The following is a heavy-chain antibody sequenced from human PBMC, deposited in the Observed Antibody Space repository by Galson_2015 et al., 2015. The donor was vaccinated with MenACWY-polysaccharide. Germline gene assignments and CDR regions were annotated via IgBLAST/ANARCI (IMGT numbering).Heavy chain of an antibody. Sequence: SLRLSCAASTVTFRGSGMHWVRQAPGKGLEWVAVIQYDAVYKQYLDSVKGRFSVSRDNSKSTLYLEMNNLRAEDTALYYCAREGSRIVFHAFDIWGQGTMVIV. CDR3: AREGSRIVFHAFDI. V-gene: IGHV3-33*01. CDR2: IQYDAVYK. CDR1: TVTFRGSG. J-gene: IGHJ3*02. D-gene: IGHD3-10*02.